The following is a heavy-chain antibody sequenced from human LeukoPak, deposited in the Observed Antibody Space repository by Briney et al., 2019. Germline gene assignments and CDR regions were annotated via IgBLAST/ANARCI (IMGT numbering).Heavy chain of an antibody. D-gene: IGHD6-19*01. CDR3: AKDWGSGWRYSLDR. J-gene: IGHJ5*02. V-gene: IGHV3-30*18. CDR1: GLSLSDYG. CDR2: ISNDGSNK. Sequence: GGSLRLSCAASGLSLSDYGMYWVRQTPGKGLEWVALISNDGSNKYYGDSVKGRFTISRDNSKNTLYLQMNSLRAEDTAMYYCAKDWGSGWRYSLDRWGQGTLVTVSS.